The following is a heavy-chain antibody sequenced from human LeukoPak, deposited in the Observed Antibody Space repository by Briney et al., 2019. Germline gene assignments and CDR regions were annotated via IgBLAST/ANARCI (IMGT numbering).Heavy chain of an antibody. V-gene: IGHV4-4*09. CDR1: GGSISSYY. D-gene: IGHD4-23*01. Sequence: ETLSLTCTVSGGSISSYYWSWIRQPPGKGLEWIGYIYHSGSTDYNPSLKSRVTISVDTSKSQFSLKLTSVTAADTAVYYCATLTTVVTAYYFDYWGQGTLVTVSS. J-gene: IGHJ4*02. CDR2: IYHSGST. CDR3: ATLTTVVTAYYFDY.